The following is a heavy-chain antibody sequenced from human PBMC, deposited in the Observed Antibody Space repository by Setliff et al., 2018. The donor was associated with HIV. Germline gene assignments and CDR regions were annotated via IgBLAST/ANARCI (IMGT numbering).Heavy chain of an antibody. J-gene: IGHJ4*02. CDR1: GYSFPNYA. Sequence: ASVKVSCKASGYSFPNYAIHWVRLAPGQRLEWMGWIKPASGDTQYSQKFQGRVTITRDTSASKVYMEVSRLKSEDTAVYYCASPTAIPHWGQGTLVTVSS. CDR2: IKPASGDT. V-gene: IGHV1-3*01. D-gene: IGHD2-21*02. CDR3: ASPTAIPH.